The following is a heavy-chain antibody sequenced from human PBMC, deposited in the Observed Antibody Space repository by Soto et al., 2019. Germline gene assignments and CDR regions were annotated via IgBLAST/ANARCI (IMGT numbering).Heavy chain of an antibody. CDR1: GYTFTGYY. V-gene: IGHV1-46*01. CDR3: ARSSGADYYGMDV. J-gene: IGHJ6*02. CDR2: INPSGGST. Sequence: ASVKVSCKASGYTFTGYYMHWVRQAPGQGLEWMGIINPSGGSTSYAQKFQGRVTMTRDTSTSTVYMEMSSLRSDDTAVYYCARSSGADYYGMDVWGQGTTVTVSS. D-gene: IGHD4-17*01.